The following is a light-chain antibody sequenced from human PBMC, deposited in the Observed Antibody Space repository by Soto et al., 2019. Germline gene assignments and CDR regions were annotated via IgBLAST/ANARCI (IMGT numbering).Light chain of an antibody. Sequence: QSALTQPASVSGSPGQSITISCTGTSSDVGGYNYVSWYQQHPGKAPKLMIYEVSNRPSGVSNRFSASKSGNTASLPISGLQAEDEADYYCSSYTSSSTYVFATGTKVTVL. CDR1: SSDVGGYNY. CDR2: EVS. J-gene: IGLJ1*01. CDR3: SSYTSSSTYV. V-gene: IGLV2-14*03.